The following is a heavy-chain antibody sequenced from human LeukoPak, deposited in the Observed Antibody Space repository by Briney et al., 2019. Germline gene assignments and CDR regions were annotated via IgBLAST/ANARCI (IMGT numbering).Heavy chain of an antibody. D-gene: IGHD1-26*01. CDR3: ARDPYSGNYGTYYYYYMDV. CDR1: GFTVSSNY. Sequence: GGSLRLSCAASGFTVSSNYMNWVRQAPGKAMEWVSSITSSGTYTFYADSVKGRFTISRDNAKNSLYLQMDSLGPEDTAVYYCARDPYSGNYGTYYYYYMDVWGKGTTVTVSS. V-gene: IGHV3-21*01. J-gene: IGHJ6*03. CDR2: ITSSGTYT.